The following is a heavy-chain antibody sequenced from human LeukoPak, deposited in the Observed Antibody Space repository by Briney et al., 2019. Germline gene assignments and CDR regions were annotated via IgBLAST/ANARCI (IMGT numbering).Heavy chain of an antibody. CDR2: ISYDGSNK. CDR1: GFTFSRYG. D-gene: IGHD3-9*01. Sequence: GGSLRLSCAASGFTFSRYGMHWVRQAPGKGLEWVAVISYDGSNKYYADSVKGRFTISRDNSKNTLYLQMNSLRAEDTAVYYCARTYDILTGYQGYFDYWGQGTLVTVSS. V-gene: IGHV3-30*19. J-gene: IGHJ4*02. CDR3: ARTYDILTGYQGYFDY.